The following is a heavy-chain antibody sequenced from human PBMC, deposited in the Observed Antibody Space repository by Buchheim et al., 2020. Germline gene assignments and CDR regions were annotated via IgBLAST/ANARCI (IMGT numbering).Heavy chain of an antibody. V-gene: IGHV3-23*01. CDR1: GFTFSSYA. Sequence: EVQLLESGGGLVQPGGSLRLSCAASGFTFSSYAMSWVRQAPGKGLEWVSAISGSGGSTYYADSVKGRFTISRDTSKNTLYLQMNSLRAEDTAVYYCARGTSAMIVAKYYFDYWGQGTL. CDR3: ARGTSAMIVAKYYFDY. D-gene: IGHD3-22*01. CDR2: ISGSGGST. J-gene: IGHJ4*02.